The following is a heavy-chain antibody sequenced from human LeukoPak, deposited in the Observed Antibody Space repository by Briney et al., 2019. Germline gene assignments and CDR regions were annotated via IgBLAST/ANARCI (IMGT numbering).Heavy chain of an antibody. D-gene: IGHD3-22*01. Sequence: GGSLRLSCAASEFTFNHYAMSWVRQAPGKGREWVSSISGGGGSTYYADSVKGRFTISRDNSKNTLFLQMSSLTAGDTAVYYCAKSAYYDSSGFYREYYFDHWGQGTLVTVSS. CDR3: AKSAYYDSSGFYREYYFDH. CDR1: EFTFNHYA. V-gene: IGHV3-23*01. J-gene: IGHJ4*02. CDR2: ISGGGGST.